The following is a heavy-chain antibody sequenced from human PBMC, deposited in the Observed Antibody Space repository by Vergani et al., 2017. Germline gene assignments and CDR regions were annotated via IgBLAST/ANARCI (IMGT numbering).Heavy chain of an antibody. J-gene: IGHJ3*02. Sequence: QVQLVQSVAEVKKPGASVKVSCKASGYTFTGYYMHWVRQAPGQGLEWMGWINPNSGGTNYAQKFQGRVTMTRDTSISTAYMELSRLRSDDTAVYYCASGHSSSWTIDAFDIWGQGTMVTVSS. D-gene: IGHD6-13*01. CDR1: GYTFTGYY. V-gene: IGHV1-2*02. CDR3: ASGHSSSWTIDAFDI. CDR2: INPNSGGT.